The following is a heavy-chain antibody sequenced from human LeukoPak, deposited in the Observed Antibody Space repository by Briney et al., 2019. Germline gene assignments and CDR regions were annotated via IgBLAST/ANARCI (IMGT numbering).Heavy chain of an antibody. V-gene: IGHV3-21*01. J-gene: IGHJ4*02. CDR1: GFTFSDYS. CDR3: ARLRRNSDRSDFFYYYDH. Sequence: PGGSLRLSCAASGFTFSDYSMNWVRQAPGKGLEWVASVNTVRSYIYYADSMRGRFTISRDNAKNSLFLQMNSVRAEDTAVYYCARLRRNSDRSDFFYYYDHWGQGTLVTVSS. D-gene: IGHD3-22*01. CDR2: VNTVRSYI.